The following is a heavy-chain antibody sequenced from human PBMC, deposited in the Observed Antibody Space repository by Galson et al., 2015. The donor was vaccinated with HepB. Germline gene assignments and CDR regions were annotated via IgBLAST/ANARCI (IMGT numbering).Heavy chain of an antibody. Sequence: ETLSLTCTVSGGSVSSGSYYWSWIRQPPGKGLEWIGYIYYSGSTNYNPSLKSRVTISVDTSKNQFSLKLSSVTAADTAVNYCARGQNPNYYGMDVWGQGTTVTVSS. CDR3: ARGQNPNYYGMDV. V-gene: IGHV4-61*01. CDR2: IYYSGST. J-gene: IGHJ6*02. CDR1: GGSVSSGSYY.